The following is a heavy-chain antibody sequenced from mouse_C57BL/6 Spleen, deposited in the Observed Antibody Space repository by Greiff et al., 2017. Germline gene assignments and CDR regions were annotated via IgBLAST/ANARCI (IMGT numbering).Heavy chain of an antibody. Sequence: VQLQQPGAELVRPGTSVKLSCKASGYTFTSYWMHWVKQRPGQGLEWIGVIDPSDSYTNYNQKFKGKATLTVDTSSSTAYMQLSSLTSEDSAVYYCAPAYGNYNEYYAMDYWGQGTSVTVSS. V-gene: IGHV1-59*01. D-gene: IGHD2-1*01. CDR3: APAYGNYNEYYAMDY. CDR1: GYTFTSYW. CDR2: IDPSDSYT. J-gene: IGHJ4*01.